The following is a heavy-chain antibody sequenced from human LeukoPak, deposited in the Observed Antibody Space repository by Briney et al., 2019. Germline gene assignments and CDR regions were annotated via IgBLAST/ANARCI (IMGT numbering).Heavy chain of an antibody. CDR2: IYSGGST. CDR3: ARYYYYDSSGYYYRHAFDI. Sequence: PGGSLRLSCAASGFTVSSNYMSWVRQAPGKGLEWVSVIYSGGSTYYADSVKGRFTISRDNSKNTLYLQMNSLRAEDTAVYYCARYYYYDSSGYYYRHAFDIWGQGTMVTVSS. D-gene: IGHD3-22*01. J-gene: IGHJ3*02. CDR1: GFTVSSNY. V-gene: IGHV3-53*01.